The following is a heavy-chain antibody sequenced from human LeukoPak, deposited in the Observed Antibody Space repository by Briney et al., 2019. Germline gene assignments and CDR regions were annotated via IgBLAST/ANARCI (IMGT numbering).Heavy chain of an antibody. Sequence: GGSLRLSCAASGFTFSSYATSWVRQAPGKGLEWVSAISGSGGSTFYADSVKGRFTISRDNSKNTLYLLMNSLRAEDTAVYYCAAQYQLPSNAFDIWGQGTMVTVSS. J-gene: IGHJ3*02. D-gene: IGHD4-11*01. CDR3: AAQYQLPSNAFDI. CDR2: ISGSGGST. V-gene: IGHV3-23*01. CDR1: GFTFSSYA.